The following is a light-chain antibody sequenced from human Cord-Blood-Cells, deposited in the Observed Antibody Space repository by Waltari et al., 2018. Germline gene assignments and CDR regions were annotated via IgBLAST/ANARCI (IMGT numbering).Light chain of an antibody. CDR1: QSVTSY. J-gene: IGKJ2*01. V-gene: IGKV3-11*01. Sequence: EIVLPQSPATLSLSPGDRATLSCRASQSVTSYLAWYQQKPGQAPRLLIYDASNRATGIPARFSGSGSGTDFTLTISSLEPEDFAVYYCQQRSNWPPYTFGQGTKLEIK. CDR2: DAS. CDR3: QQRSNWPPYT.